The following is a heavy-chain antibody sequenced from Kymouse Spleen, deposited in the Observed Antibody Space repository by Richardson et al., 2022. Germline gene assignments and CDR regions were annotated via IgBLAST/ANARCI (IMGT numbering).Heavy chain of an antibody. CDR1: GFTFSSYG. J-gene: IGHJ4*02. CDR2: ISYDGSNK. CDR3: ANAIAAHFDY. D-gene: IGHD6-6*01. Sequence: QVQLVESGGGVVQPGRSLRLSCAASGFTFSSYGMHWVRQAPGKGLEWVAVISYDGSNKYYADSVKGRFTISRDNSKNTLYLQMNSLRAEDTAVYYCANAIAAHFDYWGQGTLVTVSS. V-gene: IGHV3-30*18.